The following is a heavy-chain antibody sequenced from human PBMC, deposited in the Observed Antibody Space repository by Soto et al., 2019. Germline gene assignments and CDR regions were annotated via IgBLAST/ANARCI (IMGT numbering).Heavy chain of an antibody. D-gene: IGHD5-12*01. J-gene: IGHJ3*02. Sequence: QVQLVESGGAVVQPGTSLRLSCTASGFTFSSYRMHWVRQAPGKGLEWVAIIWYDGNHKFYVDSVKGRFAVSRDNSKNTVYLQMNSLTGEDTAVYYCARPRYSGDDPDALEIWGRGTLVTISS. CDR1: GFTFSSYR. CDR3: ARPRYSGDDPDALEI. V-gene: IGHV3-33*01. CDR2: IWYDGNHK.